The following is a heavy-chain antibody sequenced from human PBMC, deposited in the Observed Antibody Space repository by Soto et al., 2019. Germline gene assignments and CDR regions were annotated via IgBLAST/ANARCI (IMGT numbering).Heavy chain of an antibody. Sequence: QVQLQESGPGLVKPSETLSLTCTVSGDSLTNYYCSWFRQPPGKGLEWIGYIMYSGYSAYNLSLRSRVTMSLDTSKTQSSLMLESVTATDTAVYYCARHGFGPLHGLVDVWGQGTTVIVSS. D-gene: IGHD3-10*01. CDR1: GDSLTNYY. V-gene: IGHV4-59*08. CDR2: IMYSGYS. CDR3: ARHGFGPLHGLVDV. J-gene: IGHJ6*02.